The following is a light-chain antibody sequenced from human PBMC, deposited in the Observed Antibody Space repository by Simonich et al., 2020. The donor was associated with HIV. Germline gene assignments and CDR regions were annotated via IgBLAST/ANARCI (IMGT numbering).Light chain of an antibody. CDR2: KAA. V-gene: IGKV1-5*03. J-gene: IGKJ1*01. CDR3: QQYNSYWT. CDR1: QSISSW. Sequence: DIQMTQSPSTLSGSVGDRVTITCRASQSISSWLAWYQQKPGKAPKLLIYKAASLESGVPSRFSGSGSGTEFTLTIASLQPDESATYYCQQYNSYWTFGQGTKVEIK.